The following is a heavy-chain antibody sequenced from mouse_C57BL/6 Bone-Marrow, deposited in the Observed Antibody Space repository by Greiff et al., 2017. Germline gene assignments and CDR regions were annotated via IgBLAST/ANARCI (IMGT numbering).Heavy chain of an antibody. CDR3: ARSCYGSSFDY. V-gene: IGHV1-81*01. D-gene: IGHD1-1*01. CDR2: IYPRSGNT. J-gene: IGHJ2*01. Sequence: VQLQQSGAELARPGASVKLSCKASGYTFTSYGISWVKQRTGQGLEWIGEIYPRSGNTYYNEKFKGKATLTADTSSSTAYMELRSLTSEDSAVYFCARSCYGSSFDYWGQGTTLTVSS. CDR1: GYTFTSYG.